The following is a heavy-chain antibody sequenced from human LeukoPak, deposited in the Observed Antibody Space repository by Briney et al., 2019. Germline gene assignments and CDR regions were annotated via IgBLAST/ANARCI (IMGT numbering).Heavy chain of an antibody. D-gene: IGHD3-22*01. CDR1: GFTVSSNY. V-gene: IGHV3-66*01. Sequence: PGGSLRLSCAASGFTVSSNYMSWVRQAPGKGLEWVSVIYSGGSTYYADSAKGRFTISRDNSKNTLYLQMNSLRAEDTAVYYCASLNDSSGYYYYYYYGMDVWGQGTTVTVSS. CDR3: ASLNDSSGYYYYYYYGMDV. CDR2: IYSGGST. J-gene: IGHJ6*02.